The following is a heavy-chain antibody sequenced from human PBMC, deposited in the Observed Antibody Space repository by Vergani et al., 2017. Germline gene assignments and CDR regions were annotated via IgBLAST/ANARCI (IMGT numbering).Heavy chain of an antibody. J-gene: IGHJ5*02. Sequence: QVQLQESGPGLVKPSETLSLTCTVSGGSITNNFWSWIRRPPGKGLEWIGYIHHSGATNSKSSLRSRVSISIDTSKSSFSLRLNSVTAADTAVYYCGRVADFYGLGSRLLDLWGQGILVTVSS. CDR1: GGSITNNF. CDR3: GRVADFYGLGSRLLDL. CDR2: IHHSGAT. D-gene: IGHD3-10*01. V-gene: IGHV4-59*01.